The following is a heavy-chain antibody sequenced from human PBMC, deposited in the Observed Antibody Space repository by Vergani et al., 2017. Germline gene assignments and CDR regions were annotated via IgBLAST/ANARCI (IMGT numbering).Heavy chain of an antibody. CDR3: ARDISITMVRVVIALDY. D-gene: IGHD3-10*01. CDR1: GGTFSSYA. V-gene: IGHV1-69*12. J-gene: IGHJ4*02. CDR2: IITIFGTA. Sequence: QVQLVQSGAEVKKPGSSVKVSCKASGGTFSSYAISWVRQAPGQGLEWMGWIITIFGTATYAQKFQGRVTITADESTSTAYMELSSLRSEDTAVYYCARDISITMVRVVIALDYWGQGTLVTVSS.